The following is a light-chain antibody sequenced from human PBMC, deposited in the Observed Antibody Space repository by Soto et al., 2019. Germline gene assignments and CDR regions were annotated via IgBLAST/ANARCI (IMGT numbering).Light chain of an antibody. CDR2: GAS. Sequence: EVVMTQPPATLSVSPGERASLSCRASQSISTNSAWYQQKPGQAPRLLIYGASTRATGIPARFRGSGSGTEFTLTISSLQSEDFAVYNCQQYNKWPRTFGQGTKVDI. J-gene: IGKJ2*01. CDR3: QQYNKWPRT. V-gene: IGKV3-15*01. CDR1: QSISTN.